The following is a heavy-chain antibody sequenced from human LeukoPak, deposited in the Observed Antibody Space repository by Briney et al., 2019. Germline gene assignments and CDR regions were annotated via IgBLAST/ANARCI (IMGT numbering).Heavy chain of an antibody. J-gene: IGHJ6*02. Sequence: GASAKVSCKASGGTFSSYAISWVRQAPGQGLEWMGGIIPIFGTANYAQKFQGRVTITADESTSTAYMELSSLRSEDTAVYYCARELGYCSGGSCYYYYGMDVWGQGTTVTVSS. CDR3: ARELGYCSGGSCYYYYGMDV. CDR1: GGTFSSYA. D-gene: IGHD2-15*01. V-gene: IGHV1-69*13. CDR2: IIPIFGTA.